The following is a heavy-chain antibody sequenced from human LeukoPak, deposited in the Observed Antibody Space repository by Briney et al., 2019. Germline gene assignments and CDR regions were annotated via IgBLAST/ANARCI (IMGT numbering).Heavy chain of an antibody. CDR1: GFTFDDYA. V-gene: IGHV3-9*03. CDR2: ISWNSGSI. D-gene: IGHD6-13*01. Sequence: PGGSLRLSRAASGFTFDDYAMHWVRHAPGKGLEWVSGISWNSGSIGYADSVKGRFTISRDNAKNSLYLQMNSLRAEDMALYYCAKASSAERIAAAAFDYWGQGTLVTVSS. CDR3: AKASSAERIAAAAFDY. J-gene: IGHJ4*02.